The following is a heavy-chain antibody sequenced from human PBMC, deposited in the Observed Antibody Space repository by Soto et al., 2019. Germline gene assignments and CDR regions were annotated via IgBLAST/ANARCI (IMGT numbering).Heavy chain of an antibody. D-gene: IGHD3-9*01. Sequence: PGESLKISCKGSGYSVTSYWIGWVRQMPGKGLEWMGIIYPGDSDTRYSPSFQGQVTISADKSISTAYLQWSSLKASDTAMYYCARRNILTGYRSYYYYMDVWGKGTTVTVSS. J-gene: IGHJ6*03. CDR2: IYPGDSDT. V-gene: IGHV5-51*01. CDR3: ARRNILTGYRSYYYYMDV. CDR1: GYSVTSYW.